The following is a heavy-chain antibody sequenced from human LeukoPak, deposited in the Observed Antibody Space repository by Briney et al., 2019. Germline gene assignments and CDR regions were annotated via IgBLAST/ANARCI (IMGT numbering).Heavy chain of an antibody. D-gene: IGHD4-17*01. CDR2: MYYSGST. J-gene: IGHJ4*02. Sequence: PSETLSLTCTVSGGSISSSSYYWGWIRQPPGKGLEWIGSMYYSGSTYYNPSLKSRVTISVDTSKNQFSLKLSSVTAADTAVYYCARIPGRNRYGEGYWGQGTLVTVSS. CDR3: ARIPGRNRYGEGY. CDR1: GGSISSSSYY. V-gene: IGHV4-39*07.